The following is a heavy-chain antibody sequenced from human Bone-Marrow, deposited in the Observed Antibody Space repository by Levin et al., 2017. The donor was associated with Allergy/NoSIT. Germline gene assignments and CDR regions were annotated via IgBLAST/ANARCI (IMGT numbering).Heavy chain of an antibody. CDR1: GYTFTDHW. CDR2: INPSSGDT. CDR3: AIQTLAPKKFDYHYYHHYGMDV. D-gene: IGHD3-16*01. Sequence: ASVKVSCKASGYTFTDHWLHWVRQAPGQGLEWVGWINPSSGDTDFAQRLQGRVTMTSDTSITTAYMELSRLRSDDTAVYYCAIQTLAPKKFDYHYYHHYGMDVWGQGTTVTVSS. V-gene: IGHV1-2*02. J-gene: IGHJ6*02.